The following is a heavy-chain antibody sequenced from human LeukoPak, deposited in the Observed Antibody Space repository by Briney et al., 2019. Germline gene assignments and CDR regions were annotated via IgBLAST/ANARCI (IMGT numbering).Heavy chain of an antibody. J-gene: IGHJ4*02. V-gene: IGHV3-23*01. Sequence: PGGSLRLSCAASGFTFSTYAMGWVRRAPGKGLEGGSAISGSSDFTYYADYVKGRFTISRDNSKKTLYLQMNSLRAEDPAVYYCAKADRGWGVITKDWGQGTLVSVSS. CDR3: AKADRGWGVITKD. CDR2: ISGSSDFT. CDR1: GFTFSTYA. D-gene: IGHD3-10*01.